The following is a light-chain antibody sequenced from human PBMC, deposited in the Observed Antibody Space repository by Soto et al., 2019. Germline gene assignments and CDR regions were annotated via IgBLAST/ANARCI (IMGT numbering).Light chain of an antibody. Sequence: DIQLTQSPSTLSASVGDRVIITCRASQSPSGGLAWYQQKPGKAPKLLIYKASTLKSRVPSRFSGSGSGTEFTLNISSLQPDDFATYYCQQWNSYSWTFGQGTKVEI. J-gene: IGKJ1*01. CDR3: QQWNSYSWT. CDR1: QSPSGG. V-gene: IGKV1-5*03. CDR2: KAS.